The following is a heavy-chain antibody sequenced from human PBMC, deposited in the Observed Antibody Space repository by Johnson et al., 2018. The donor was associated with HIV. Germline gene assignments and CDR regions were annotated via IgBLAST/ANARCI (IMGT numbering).Heavy chain of an antibody. CDR3: TAEAGIELWLIDAFDI. D-gene: IGHD5-18*01. CDR2: IKSITDGGTK. Sequence: VQLVESGGGLVKPGRSLRLSCAASGFTFSNAWMSWVRQAPGKGLEWVGRIKSITDGGTKDYAAPVKGRVTISRDDSKNTLYLQMNSLKTEDTAVYYCTAEAGIELWLIDAFDIWGQGTMVTVSS. J-gene: IGHJ3*02. V-gene: IGHV3-15*01. CDR1: GFTFSNAW.